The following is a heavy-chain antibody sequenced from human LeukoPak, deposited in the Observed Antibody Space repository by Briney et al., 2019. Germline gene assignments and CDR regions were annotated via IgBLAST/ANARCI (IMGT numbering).Heavy chain of an antibody. CDR1: GFTLSSYW. D-gene: IGHD4-17*01. J-gene: IGHJ4*02. CDR2: MNSDGSST. Sequence: PGGSLRLSCAASGFTLSSYWMHWVRQAPGKGLVWVSRMNSDGSSTTYADSVKGRFTISRDNAKNALYLQMSSLRAEDTAVYHCAREAFNYGDHYSDYWGQGTLVTVSS. CDR3: AREAFNYGDHYSDY. V-gene: IGHV3-74*01.